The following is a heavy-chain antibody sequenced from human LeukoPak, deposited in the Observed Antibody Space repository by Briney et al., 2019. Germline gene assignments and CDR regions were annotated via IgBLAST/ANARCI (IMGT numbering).Heavy chain of an antibody. V-gene: IGHV4-34*01. D-gene: IGHD2-2*01. CDR3: ARLADIVVVPAASFDY. CDR1: GGSFSGYY. J-gene: IGHJ4*02. Sequence: SETLSLTCAVYGGSFSGYYWSWIRQPPGKGLEWIGSIYYSGSTYYNPSLKSRVTISVDTSKNQFSLKLSSVTAADTAVYYCARLADIVVVPAASFDYWGQGTLVTVSS. CDR2: IYYSGST.